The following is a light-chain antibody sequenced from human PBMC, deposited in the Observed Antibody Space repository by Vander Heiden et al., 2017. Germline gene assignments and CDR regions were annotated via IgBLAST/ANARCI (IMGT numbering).Light chain of an antibody. CDR2: GAS. J-gene: IGKJ2*01. CDR3: QQYGSSSYT. Sequence: EIVLTHSPGTLSLSPGERATLSCRASQSVSSSYLAWYQQKPGQAPRLLIYGASSRATGIPDRFSSSGSGTDFTLTISRLEPEDFAVYYCQQYGSSSYTFGQGTKLEIK. CDR1: QSVSSSY. V-gene: IGKV3-20*01.